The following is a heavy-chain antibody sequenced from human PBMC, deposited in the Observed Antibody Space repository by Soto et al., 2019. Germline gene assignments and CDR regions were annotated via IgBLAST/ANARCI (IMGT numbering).Heavy chain of an antibody. Sequence: GGSLRLSCAASGFTFSSYGMHWVRQAPGKGLEWVAVISYDGSNKYYADSVKGRFTISRDNSKNTLYLQMNSLRAEDTAVYYCAKDSLVAWDSSSWFIGNDYWGQGTLVTVSS. D-gene: IGHD6-13*01. CDR1: GFTFSSYG. J-gene: IGHJ4*02. CDR3: AKDSLVAWDSSSWFIGNDY. CDR2: ISYDGSNK. V-gene: IGHV3-30*18.